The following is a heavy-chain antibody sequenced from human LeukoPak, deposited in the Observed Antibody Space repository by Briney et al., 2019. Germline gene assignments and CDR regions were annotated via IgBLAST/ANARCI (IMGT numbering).Heavy chain of an antibody. CDR3: AKDRTYCTNATCYNAFDI. CDR1: GFTFSSYA. Sequence: PGGSLRLSCAASGFTFSSYAMSWVRQAPGKGLEWVSTISGSGGSTYYADSVKGRFTVSRDNSKNTLYLQMNSLRAEDTAVYYCAKDRTYCTNATCYNAFDIWGQGTMIAVSS. D-gene: IGHD2-8*01. J-gene: IGHJ3*02. CDR2: ISGSGGST. V-gene: IGHV3-23*01.